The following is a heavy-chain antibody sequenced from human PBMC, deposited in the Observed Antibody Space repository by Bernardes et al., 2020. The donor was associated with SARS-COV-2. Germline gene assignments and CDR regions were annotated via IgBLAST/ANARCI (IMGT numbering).Heavy chain of an antibody. CDR3: ARLKKYTGQQLVQGWFDP. D-gene: IGHD6-13*01. CDR2: IYPGDSDT. CDR1: GYSFTRYW. J-gene: IGHJ5*02. V-gene: IGHV5-51*01. Sequence: GESLKISGKGSGYSFTRYWIGWVRQMPGKGLEWMGIIYPGDSDTTYSPSFQGQVTISADKSITTAYLQWSSLKASDTAMYYCARLKKYTGQQLVQGWFDPWGQGTLVTVSS.